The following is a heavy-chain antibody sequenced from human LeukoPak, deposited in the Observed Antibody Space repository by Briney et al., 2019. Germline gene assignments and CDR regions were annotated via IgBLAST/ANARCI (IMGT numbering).Heavy chain of an antibody. CDR3: ARVHIAVVRGDSDI. D-gene: IGHD3-10*01. CDR1: GYTFTGYY. CDR2: INPNSGGT. J-gene: IGHJ3*02. Sequence: GASVKVSCKASGYTFTGYYMHGVRQAPGQGREWMGRINPNSGGTNYAQTFKGRVTITRDTSISTVYMELSRLRSDDTAVYYCARVHIAVVRGDSDIWGQGTMVTVSS. V-gene: IGHV1-2*06.